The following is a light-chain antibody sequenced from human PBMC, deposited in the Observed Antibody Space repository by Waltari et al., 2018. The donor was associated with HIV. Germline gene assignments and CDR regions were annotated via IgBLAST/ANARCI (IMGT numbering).Light chain of an antibody. Sequence: SYVLTQPPSVSVAPGQTARITCGGNNIGSKSVHWYQQKPGQAPGLVVYDDSDRPSGIPERFSGSNSGNTATLTISRVEAGDEADYYCQVWDSSSDLVFGGGTKLTVL. V-gene: IGLV3-21*02. CDR1: NIGSKS. J-gene: IGLJ2*01. CDR2: DDS. CDR3: QVWDSSSDLV.